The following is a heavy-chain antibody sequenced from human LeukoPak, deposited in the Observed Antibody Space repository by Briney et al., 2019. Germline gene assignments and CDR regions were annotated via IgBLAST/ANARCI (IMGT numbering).Heavy chain of an antibody. Sequence: SETLSLTCSVSGGSTGSDYWSWIRQPPGKGLEWIAYVYYSGVTSYNPSLKSRVAISIDTSKNQFSLNLTSVTAADTAVYYCARFQSSSSWDYYYGLDVWGQGTTVTVSS. D-gene: IGHD2-2*01. CDR2: VYYSGVT. J-gene: IGHJ6*02. CDR1: GGSTGSDY. CDR3: ARFQSSSSWDYYYGLDV. V-gene: IGHV4-59*08.